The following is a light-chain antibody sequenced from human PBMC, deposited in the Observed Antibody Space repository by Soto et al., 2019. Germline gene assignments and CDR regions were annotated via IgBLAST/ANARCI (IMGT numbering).Light chain of an antibody. V-gene: IGLV1-51*01. CDR3: GTWDSSLSAGV. CDR2: DNN. Sequence: VLTQPPSVSAAPGQKVTISCSGSSSNIGDNFVSWYQQLPGTAPKLLIYDNNKRPSGIPDRFSGSKSGTSATLGITGLQTGDEADYYCGTWDSSLSAGVFGTGTKVTVL. CDR1: SSNIGDNF. J-gene: IGLJ1*01.